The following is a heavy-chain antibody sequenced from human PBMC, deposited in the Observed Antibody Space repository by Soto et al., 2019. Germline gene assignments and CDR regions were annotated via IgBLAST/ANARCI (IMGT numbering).Heavy chain of an antibody. Sequence: GGSLRLSCAASGFTFSSYGMHWVRQAPGKGLEWVAVISYDGSNKYYADSVKGRFTISRDNSKNTLYLQMNSLRAEATAVYYCAKDGLLLFGERSHYYYYGMDVWGQGTTVTVSS. CDR1: GFTFSSYG. CDR3: AKDGLLLFGERSHYYYYGMDV. D-gene: IGHD3-10*01. J-gene: IGHJ6*02. V-gene: IGHV3-30*18. CDR2: ISYDGSNK.